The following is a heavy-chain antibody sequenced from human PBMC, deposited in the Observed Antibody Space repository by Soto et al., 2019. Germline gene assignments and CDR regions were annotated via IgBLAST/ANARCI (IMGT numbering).Heavy chain of an antibody. CDR3: ARRGTHSSSSPLYYYYYGMDV. Sequence: SVKVSCKASGGTFSSYAISWVRQAPGQGLEWMGGIIPIFGTANYAQKFQGRVTITADESTSTAYMELSSLRSEDTAVYYCARRGTHSSSSPLYYYYYGMDVWGQGTTVTVSS. CDR2: IIPIFGTA. CDR1: GGTFSSYA. D-gene: IGHD6-6*01. V-gene: IGHV1-69*13. J-gene: IGHJ6*02.